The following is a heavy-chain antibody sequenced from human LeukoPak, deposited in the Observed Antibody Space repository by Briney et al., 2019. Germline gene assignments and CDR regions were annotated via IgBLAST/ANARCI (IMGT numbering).Heavy chain of an antibody. CDR1: GFTFSSYA. Sequence: PGGSLRLSCAASGFTFSSYAVSWVRQAPGKGLEWVSSISGSGGSTYSADSVKGRFTISRDNSKNTLYLQMNSLRAEDTALYYCARAGYYGDDAFDLWGQGTMVTVSS. D-gene: IGHD2/OR15-2a*01. V-gene: IGHV3-23*01. CDR3: ARAGYYGDDAFDL. CDR2: ISGSGGST. J-gene: IGHJ3*01.